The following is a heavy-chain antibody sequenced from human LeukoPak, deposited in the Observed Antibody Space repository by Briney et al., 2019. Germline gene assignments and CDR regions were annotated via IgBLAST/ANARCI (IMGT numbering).Heavy chain of an antibody. CDR2: IYPGDSDT. D-gene: IGHD6-13*01. J-gene: IGHJ4*02. Sequence: GESLKISCKGSGYSFATYWIAWVRQMPGKGLEWMGIIYPGDSDTRYSPSFQGQVTFSADKSISTAYLQWSSLKASDTAMYYCARQGSSASAVDYWGQGTLVTVSS. CDR1: GYSFATYW. V-gene: IGHV5-51*01. CDR3: ARQGSSASAVDY.